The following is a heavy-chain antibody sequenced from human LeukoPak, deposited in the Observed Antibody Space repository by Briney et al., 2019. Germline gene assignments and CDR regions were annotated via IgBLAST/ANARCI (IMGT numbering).Heavy chain of an antibody. CDR2: INPSGGST. CDR3: ARDLRGYSYYYGMDV. V-gene: IGHV1-46*01. J-gene: IGHJ6*02. D-gene: IGHD5-12*01. Sequence: ASVTVSCTASGYTFTSYYMHWVRQAPGQGLEWMGIINPSGGSTSYAQKFQGRVTMTRDTSTSTVYMELSSLRSEDTAVCYCARDLRGYSYYYGMDVWGQGTTVTVSS. CDR1: GYTFTSYY.